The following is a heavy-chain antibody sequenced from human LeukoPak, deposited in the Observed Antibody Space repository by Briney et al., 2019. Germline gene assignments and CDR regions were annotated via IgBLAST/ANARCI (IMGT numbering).Heavy chain of an antibody. D-gene: IGHD5-12*01. CDR2: INGDGRTT. Sequence: GGSLRLSCSASGFIFSTYTMYWVRQAPGKGLEYVSVINGDGRTTYYIDSVKGRFTISRDNSKNTLYLQMSSLRADDTAVYYCVGDQVDDTGYLRWGQGTQVTVSA. V-gene: IGHV3-64D*06. J-gene: IGHJ4*02. CDR1: GFIFSTYT. CDR3: VGDQVDDTGYLR.